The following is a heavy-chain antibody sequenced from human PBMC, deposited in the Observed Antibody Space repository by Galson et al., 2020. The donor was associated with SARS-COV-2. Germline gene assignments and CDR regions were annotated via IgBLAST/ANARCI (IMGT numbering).Heavy chain of an antibody. CDR3: ARQFIYCSGGSCYSGWFDP. Sequence: SETLSLTCTVSGGSISSSSYYWGWIRQPPGKGLEWIGSIYYSGSTYYNPSLKSRVTISVDTSKIQFSLKLSSVTAADTAVYYWARQFIYCSGGSCYSGWFDPWGQGTLVTVSS. J-gene: IGHJ5*02. V-gene: IGHV4-39*01. D-gene: IGHD2-15*01. CDR2: IYYSGST. CDR1: GGSISSSSYY.